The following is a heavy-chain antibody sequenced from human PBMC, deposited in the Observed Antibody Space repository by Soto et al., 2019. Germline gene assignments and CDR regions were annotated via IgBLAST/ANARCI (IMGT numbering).Heavy chain of an antibody. J-gene: IGHJ4*02. D-gene: IGHD1-1*01. CDR3: ARAPRTSLGKIDY. CDR1: GGSISSGGYY. CDR2: IYYSGST. Sequence: QVQLQESGPGLVKPSQTLSLTCTVSGGSISSGGYYWSWIRQHPGKGLGWIGYIYYSGSTYYNPYLQSRVTISVDTSKNQLSLKLSSVTAADTAVYDCARAPRTSLGKIDYWGQGTLVTVSS. V-gene: IGHV4-31*03.